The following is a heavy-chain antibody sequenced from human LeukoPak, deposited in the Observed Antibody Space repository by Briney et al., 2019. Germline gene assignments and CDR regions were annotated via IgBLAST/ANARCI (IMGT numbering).Heavy chain of an antibody. V-gene: IGHV1-18*01. CDR2: ISANNGDT. CDR3: ARESHETREDY. Sequence: ASVKVSCKASGYTFTSYGISWVRQAPGQGLEWMGWISANNGDTDYPPKLQDRVTMTTDTYTSTAYMELRNLRSDDTAMYYCARESHETREDYWGQGTLVTVSS. CDR1: GYTFTSYG. D-gene: IGHD1-1*01. J-gene: IGHJ4*02.